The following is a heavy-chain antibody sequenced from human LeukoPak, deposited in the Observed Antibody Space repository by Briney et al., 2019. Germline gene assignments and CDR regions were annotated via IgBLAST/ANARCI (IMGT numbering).Heavy chain of an antibody. CDR2: IIPIFGTA. V-gene: IGHV1-69*05. CDR1: GGTFSSYA. D-gene: IGHD3-22*01. CDR3: AREVYDSSGYHAVEYFQH. Sequence: SVKVSCKASGGTFSSYAISWVRQAPGQGLEWMGRIIPIFGTANYAQKFQGRVTITTDESTSTAYMELSSLRSEDTAVYYCAREVYDSSGYHAVEYFQHWGQGTLVTVSS. J-gene: IGHJ1*01.